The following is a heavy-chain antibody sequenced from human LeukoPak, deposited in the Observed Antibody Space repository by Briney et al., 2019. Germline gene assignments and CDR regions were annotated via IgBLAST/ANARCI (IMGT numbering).Heavy chain of an antibody. CDR3: AKAPRFGELLSPNFDY. D-gene: IGHD3-10*01. CDR2: ISWNSGSI. CDR1: GFTFDDYA. Sequence: GRSLRLSCAASGFTFDDYAMHWVRQAPGKGLEWVSGISWNSGSIGYADSVKGRFTISRDNAKNSLYLQMNSLRAEDTALYYCAKAPRFGELLSPNFDYWGQGTLVTVSS. J-gene: IGHJ4*02. V-gene: IGHV3-9*01.